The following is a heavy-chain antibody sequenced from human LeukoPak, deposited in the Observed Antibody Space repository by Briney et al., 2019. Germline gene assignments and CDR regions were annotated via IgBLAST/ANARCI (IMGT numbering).Heavy chain of an antibody. CDR1: GGSFSGYY. D-gene: IGHD3-3*01. J-gene: IGHJ6*02. CDR3: ARALQDFWSGYYPNYYYYGMDV. V-gene: IGHV4-34*01. CDR2: INHSGST. Sequence: SETLSLTCAVYGGSFSGYYWSWIRQPPGKGLEWIGEINHSGSTNYNPSLKSRVTISVDTSKNQFSLKLSSVTAADTAVYYCARALQDFWSGYYPNYYYYGMDVWGQGTTVTVSS.